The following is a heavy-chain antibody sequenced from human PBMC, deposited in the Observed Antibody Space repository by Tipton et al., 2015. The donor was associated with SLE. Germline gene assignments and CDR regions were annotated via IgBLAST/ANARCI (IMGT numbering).Heavy chain of an antibody. J-gene: IGHJ4*02. CDR2: IWYDGSNE. D-gene: IGHD6-19*01. CDR3: AKAHSSGWYYFDY. Sequence: SGFTFSSYGMHWVRQAPGKGLEWVAVIWYDGSNEYYVDSVKGRFTISRDNSKNTLYLQMNSLRAEDTAVYYCAKAHSSGWYYFDYWGQGTLVTVSS. V-gene: IGHV3-33*06. CDR1: GFTFSSYG.